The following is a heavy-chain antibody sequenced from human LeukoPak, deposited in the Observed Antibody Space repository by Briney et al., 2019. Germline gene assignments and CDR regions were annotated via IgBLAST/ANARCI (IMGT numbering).Heavy chain of an antibody. Sequence: PGGSMRLSCAASGFTFSSYSMSWVRQAPGKGLEWVSAISGSGGSTYYADSVKGRFTISRDNSKNTLYLQMNSLRAEDTAVYYCAKDQGMSSAAAGTLDYWGQGTLVTVSS. J-gene: IGHJ4*02. D-gene: IGHD6-13*01. CDR1: GFTFSSYS. CDR3: AKDQGMSSAAAGTLDY. CDR2: ISGSGGST. V-gene: IGHV3-23*01.